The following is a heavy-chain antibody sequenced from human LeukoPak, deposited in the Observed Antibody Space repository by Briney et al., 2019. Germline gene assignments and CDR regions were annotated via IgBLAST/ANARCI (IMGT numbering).Heavy chain of an antibody. Sequence: GGSLRLSCAASGFNVSNNYMIWVRQAPGKGLEWVSVIYSGSNTYYADSVKGRFTISRDNAKNSLYLQMNSLRAEDTAVYYCAREVERRWYYYYYMDVWGKGTTVTVSS. J-gene: IGHJ6*03. CDR3: AREVERRWYYYYYMDV. D-gene: IGHD1-1*01. CDR2: IYSGSNT. V-gene: IGHV3-53*01. CDR1: GFNVSNNY.